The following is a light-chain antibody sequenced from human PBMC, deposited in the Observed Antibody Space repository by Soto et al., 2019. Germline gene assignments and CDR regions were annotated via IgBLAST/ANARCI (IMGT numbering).Light chain of an antibody. Sequence: DIVLNQTPLSLSVTPGQAASFSCKSSQSVLHSDGKTYLYWYLQRPGQPPQLLIYEVSNRFSGVPDRFSGSGSGTDFILKISRVEAEDVGVYYCMQTKQLPVTFGQGTKVDIK. V-gene: IGKV2D-29*01. CDR1: QSVLHSDGKTY. CDR3: MQTKQLPVT. J-gene: IGKJ1*01. CDR2: EVS.